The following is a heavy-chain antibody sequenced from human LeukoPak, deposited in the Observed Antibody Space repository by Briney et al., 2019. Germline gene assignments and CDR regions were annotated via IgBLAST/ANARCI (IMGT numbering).Heavy chain of an antibody. J-gene: IGHJ4*02. CDR3: ARSVKIRPSDSYDSSGYFQGYFDY. V-gene: IGHV1-46*01. Sequence: ASVKVSCKASGFTFTNYNLHWVRQAPGQRLEWLGIINPSGGSTNYAQKFQGRVTITADESTSTAYMELSSLRSEDTAVYYCARSVKIRPSDSYDSSGYFQGYFDYWGQGTLVTVSS. CDR2: INPSGGST. CDR1: GFTFTNYN. D-gene: IGHD3-22*01.